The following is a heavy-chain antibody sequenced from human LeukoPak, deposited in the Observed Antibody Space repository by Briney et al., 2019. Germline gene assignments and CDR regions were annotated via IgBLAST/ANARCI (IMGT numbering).Heavy chain of an antibody. J-gene: IGHJ4*02. CDR1: GYTFTSYG. CDR3: TRDLPYSSSWESIDY. CDR2: ISGYNGHT. Sequence: ASVKVSCKASGYTFTSYGISWVRQAPGQGLEWMGWISGYNGHTNYAQKLQGRVTMTPDTATSTAYMEMRRLRSDDTAVYYCTRDLPYSSSWESIDYWGQGTLVSVSS. D-gene: IGHD6-13*01. V-gene: IGHV1-18*01.